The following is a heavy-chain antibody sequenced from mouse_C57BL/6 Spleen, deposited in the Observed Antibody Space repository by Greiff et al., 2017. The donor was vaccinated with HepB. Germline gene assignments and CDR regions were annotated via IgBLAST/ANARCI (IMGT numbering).Heavy chain of an antibody. V-gene: IGHV1-64*01. CDR2: IHPNSGST. J-gene: IGHJ4*01. CDR1: GYTFTSYW. CDR3: ARGESYYGLDY. Sequence: QVQLKQPGAELVKPGASVKLSCKASGYTFTSYWMHWVKQRPGQGLEWIGMIHPNSGSTNYNEKFKSKATLTVDKSSSTAYMQLSSLTSEDSAVYYCARGESYYGLDYWGQGTSVTVSS.